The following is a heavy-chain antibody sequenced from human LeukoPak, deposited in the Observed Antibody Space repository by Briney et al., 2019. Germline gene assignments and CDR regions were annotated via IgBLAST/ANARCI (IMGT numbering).Heavy chain of an antibody. CDR1: GFTFSSYA. CDR2: ISYDGSNK. CDR3: ARGYYYGSGSYTGDWFDP. J-gene: IGHJ5*02. V-gene: IGHV3-30-3*01. Sequence: PGGSLRLSCAASGFTFSSYAMHWVRQAPGKGLEWVAVISYDGSNKYYADSVKGRFTISRDNSKNTLYLQMNSLRAEDTAVYYCARGYYYGSGSYTGDWFDPWGQGTLVTVSS. D-gene: IGHD3-10*01.